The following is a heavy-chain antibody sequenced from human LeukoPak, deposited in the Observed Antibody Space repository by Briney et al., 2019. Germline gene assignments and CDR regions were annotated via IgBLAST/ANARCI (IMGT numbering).Heavy chain of an antibody. J-gene: IGHJ4*02. Sequence: GGSLGLSCGASGFTFSSYAMSWVRQAPGKGLEWVSAISGSGGSTYYADSVKGRFTISRDNSKNTLYLQMNSLRAEDTAVYYCAKGLKYRYYYDSSGYFPPFDYWGQGTLVTVSS. CDR2: ISGSGGST. CDR3: AKGLKYRYYYDSSGYFPPFDY. V-gene: IGHV3-23*01. D-gene: IGHD3-22*01. CDR1: GFTFSSYA.